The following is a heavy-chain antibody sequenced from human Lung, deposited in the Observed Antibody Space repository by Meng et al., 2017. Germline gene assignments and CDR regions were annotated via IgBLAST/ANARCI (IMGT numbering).Heavy chain of an antibody. CDR2: INTNTGNP. J-gene: IGHJ2*01. CDR1: GYTLTSYA. Sequence: QVEVGESGSELKKPGDSVEVSCKASGYTLTSYAMNWVRQAPGQGLEWMGWINTNTGNPTYAQGFTGRFVFSLDTSVSTAYLQISSLKAEDTAVYYCASGWFGELFGYFDLWGRGTLVTVSS. CDR3: ASGWFGELFGYFDL. D-gene: IGHD3-10*01. V-gene: IGHV7-4-1*02.